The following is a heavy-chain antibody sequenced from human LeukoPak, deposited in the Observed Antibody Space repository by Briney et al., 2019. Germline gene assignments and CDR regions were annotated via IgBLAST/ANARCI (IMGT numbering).Heavy chain of an antibody. CDR3: ARCGYVGSGHYYNWFDP. D-gene: IGHD3-22*01. J-gene: IGHJ5*02. V-gene: IGHV5-51*01. Sequence: GESLQISCQTSGYSFTNFWIAWVRQTPGKGLEWLGIISPGDSDALYNPSFQGHVTMSTDRSINTAYLQWSSLQASDTAIYYCARCGYVGSGHYYNWFDPWGQGTLVTVAS. CDR2: ISPGDSDA. CDR1: GYSFTNFW.